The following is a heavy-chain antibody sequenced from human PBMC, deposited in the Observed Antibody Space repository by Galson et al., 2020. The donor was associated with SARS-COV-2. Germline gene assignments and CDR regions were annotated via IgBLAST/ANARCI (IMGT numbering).Heavy chain of an antibody. Sequence: GGSLRLSCAASGFTFSSYYMHWVRQATGKGLEWVSAIGTAGDTYYPGSVKGRFTISRENAKNSLYLQMNSLRAGDTAVYYCAIGGLGSLTWYFDLWGRGTLVTVSS. D-gene: IGHD3-16*01. CDR1: GFTFSSYY. J-gene: IGHJ2*01. CDR2: IGTAGDT. V-gene: IGHV3-13*01. CDR3: AIGGLGSLTWYFDL.